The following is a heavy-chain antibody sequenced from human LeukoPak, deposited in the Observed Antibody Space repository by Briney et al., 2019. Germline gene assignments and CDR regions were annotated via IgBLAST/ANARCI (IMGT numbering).Heavy chain of an antibody. CDR3: AGSSSSGGEELYYYGMDV. D-gene: IGHD6-6*01. CDR1: GGSISSYY. J-gene: IGHJ6*02. Sequence: SETLSLTCTVSGGSISSYYWSWIRQPPGKGLEWIGYIYYSGSTNYNPSLKSRVTISVDTSKNQFSLKLSSVTAADTAVYYCAGSSSSGGEELYYYGMDVWGQGTTVTVSS. V-gene: IGHV4-59*08. CDR2: IYYSGST.